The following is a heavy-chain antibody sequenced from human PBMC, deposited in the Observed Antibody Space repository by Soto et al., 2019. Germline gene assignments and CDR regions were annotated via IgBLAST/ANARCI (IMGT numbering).Heavy chain of an antibody. J-gene: IGHJ4*02. CDR1: GFRFTNYW. V-gene: IGHV3-7*03. Sequence: EVQLVESGGDLVQPGGSLRLSCAASGFRFTNYWMTWVRQAPGKGLEWVAIIRQDGSETKYGDSVKGRVTISRDNAKNSAYLQMNGLEAETTAVYYCVTTTRVGAFDHWGQGTLVTVSS. D-gene: IGHD1-1*01. CDR2: IRQDGSET. CDR3: VTTTRVGAFDH.